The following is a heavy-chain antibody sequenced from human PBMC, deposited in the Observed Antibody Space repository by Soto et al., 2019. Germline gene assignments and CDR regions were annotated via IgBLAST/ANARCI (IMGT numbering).Heavy chain of an antibody. Sequence: PGGSLRLSCAASGFTFSSYGMHWVRQAPGKGLEWVAVISYDGSNKYYADSVKGRFTISRDNSKNTLYLEMNSLRAEDTAVYYCAKFGYDYVWGPDNFDIWGQGTMVTVSS. CDR1: GFTFSSYG. CDR3: AKFGYDYVWGPDNFDI. CDR2: ISYDGSNK. V-gene: IGHV3-30*18. J-gene: IGHJ3*02. D-gene: IGHD3-16*01.